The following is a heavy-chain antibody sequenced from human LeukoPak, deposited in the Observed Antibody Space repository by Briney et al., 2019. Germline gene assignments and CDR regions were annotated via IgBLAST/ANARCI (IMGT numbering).Heavy chain of an antibody. V-gene: IGHV3-30*18. CDR3: AKRGDYGGNSPFDY. CDR1: GFTFSSYG. J-gene: IGHJ4*02. Sequence: GGSLRLSCAASGFTFSSYGMHWVRQAPGKGLEWVAVISYDGSNKYYADSVKGRFTISRDNCKNTLYLQMNSLRAEDTAVYYCAKRGDYGGNSPFDYWGQGTLVTVSS. CDR2: ISYDGSNK. D-gene: IGHD4-23*01.